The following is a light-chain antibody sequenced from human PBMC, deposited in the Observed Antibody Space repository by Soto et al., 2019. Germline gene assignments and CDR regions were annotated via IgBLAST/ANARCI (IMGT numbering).Light chain of an antibody. CDR3: QQYKDWPPLT. CDR2: GAS. V-gene: IGKV3D-15*01. J-gene: IGKJ4*01. Sequence: EILMTQSPLTLSVSPGEGATLSCRASQNINSNLAWYQQRPGQAPRVLIYGASSSASGIPDRFSGSGSGTDFTLTINRLEPDDFAVYYCQQYKDWPPLTFGGGTRVESK. CDR1: QNINSN.